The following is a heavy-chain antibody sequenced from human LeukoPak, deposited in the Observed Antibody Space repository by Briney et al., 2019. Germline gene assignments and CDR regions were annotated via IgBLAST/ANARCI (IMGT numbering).Heavy chain of an antibody. Sequence: GGSLRLSCAASGFTFSSYWMNWARQAPGKGLEWVASINHNGNVNYYVDSVKGRFTISRDNAKNSLYLQMNSLRAEDTAVYYCARDAAAAGTGEFDYWGQGTLVTVSS. V-gene: IGHV3-7*01. CDR2: INHNGNVN. J-gene: IGHJ4*02. D-gene: IGHD6-13*01. CDR1: GFTFSSYW. CDR3: ARDAAAAGTGEFDY.